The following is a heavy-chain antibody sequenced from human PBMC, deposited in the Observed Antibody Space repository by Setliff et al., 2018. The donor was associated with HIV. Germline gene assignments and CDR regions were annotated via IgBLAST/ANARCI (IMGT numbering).Heavy chain of an antibody. V-gene: IGHV1-8*03. Sequence: SVKVSCKASGYTFTGYAMHWVRQATGQGLEWMGWMNPNSGNAEYAQRFQGRVTLTRNTSISTAYMELSSLTSEDTAVYFCARSRYQLLYDMDVWGKGTTVTVSS. CDR1: GYTFTGYA. D-gene: IGHD2-2*02. J-gene: IGHJ6*03. CDR2: MNPNSGNA. CDR3: ARSRYQLLYDMDV.